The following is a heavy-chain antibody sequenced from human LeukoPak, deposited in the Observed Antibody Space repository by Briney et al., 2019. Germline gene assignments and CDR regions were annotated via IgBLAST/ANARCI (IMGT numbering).Heavy chain of an antibody. CDR2: IYPGDSDT. J-gene: IGHJ3*02. Sequence: GESLKISCKGSGYSFTSDWIGWVRQMPGKGLEWMGIIYPGDSDTRYSPSFQGQVTISADKSINTACLQWSSLKASDTAMYYCARRLRYCSGGSCYSQAFDIWGQGTMVTVSS. CDR1: GYSFTSDW. D-gene: IGHD2-15*01. V-gene: IGHV5-51*01. CDR3: ARRLRYCSGGSCYSQAFDI.